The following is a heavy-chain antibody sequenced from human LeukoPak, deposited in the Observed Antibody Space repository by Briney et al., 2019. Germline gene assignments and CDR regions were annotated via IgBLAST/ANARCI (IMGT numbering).Heavy chain of an antibody. V-gene: IGHV3-48*04. D-gene: IGHD3-10*01. Sequence: GGSLRLSCAASGFTFSSYSMNWVRQAPGKGLEWVSYISSSSSTIYYADSVKGRFTISRDNAKNSLYLQMNSLRAEDTAVYYCARDNGSGSYYSNSLDYWGQGTLVTVSS. CDR3: ARDNGSGSYYSNSLDY. J-gene: IGHJ4*02. CDR1: GFTFSSYS. CDR2: ISSSSSTI.